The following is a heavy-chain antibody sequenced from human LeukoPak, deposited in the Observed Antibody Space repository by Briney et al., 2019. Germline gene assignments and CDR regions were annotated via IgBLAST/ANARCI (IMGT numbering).Heavy chain of an antibody. Sequence: ASVKVSRKATGYTFVTHGITWVRQAPGQGLEWMGWISSDNANTKYAQNIQGRVTMTRDTSTSTVYMELRSLRSDDTAIYYCARDQRYGELTYFDYWGQGTLV. V-gene: IGHV1-18*01. CDR3: ARDQRYGELTYFDY. CDR2: ISSDNANT. J-gene: IGHJ4*02. CDR1: GYTFVTHG. D-gene: IGHD3-10*01.